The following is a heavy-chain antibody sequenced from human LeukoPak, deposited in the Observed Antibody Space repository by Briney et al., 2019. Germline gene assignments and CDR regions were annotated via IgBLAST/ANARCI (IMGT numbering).Heavy chain of an antibody. D-gene: IGHD3-22*01. J-gene: IGHJ3*02. CDR2: IRSKAYGGTT. Sequence: GGSLRLSCTASGFTFGDYAMSWFRQAPGKGLEWVGFIRSKAYGGTTEYAASVKGRFTISRDHSKSIAYLQMNSLKTEDTAVYYCTPYYDSSGYHDAFDIWGQGTMVTVSS. V-gene: IGHV3-49*03. CDR1: GFTFGDYA. CDR3: TPYYDSSGYHDAFDI.